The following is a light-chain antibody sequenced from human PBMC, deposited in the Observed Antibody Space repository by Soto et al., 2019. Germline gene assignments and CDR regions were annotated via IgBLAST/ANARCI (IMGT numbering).Light chain of an antibody. J-gene: IGLJ1*01. Sequence: QSVLTQPPSVSAAPGQKVTISCSVSSSNIGNNYVSWYQQLPGTAPKLLIYDNNKRPSGIPDRFSGSKSGTSATLGITGLQTGDEADYYCGTWDSSLSAVVFGNGTKLTVL. CDR3: GTWDSSLSAVV. CDR1: SSNIGNNY. V-gene: IGLV1-51*01. CDR2: DNN.